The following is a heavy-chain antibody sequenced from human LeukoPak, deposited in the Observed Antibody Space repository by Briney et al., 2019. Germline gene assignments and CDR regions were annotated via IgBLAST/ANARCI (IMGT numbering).Heavy chain of an antibody. CDR1: GGTFSSYA. J-gene: IGHJ4*02. Sequence: ASVKVSCKASGGTFSSYAISWVRQAPGQGLEWMGWISAYNGNTNYAQKLQGRVTMTTDTSTSTAYMELRSLRSDDTAVYYCARDGVRGLMGWFSYWGQGTLVTVSS. CDR3: ARDGVRGLMGWFSY. V-gene: IGHV1-18*01. D-gene: IGHD3-3*01. CDR2: ISAYNGNT.